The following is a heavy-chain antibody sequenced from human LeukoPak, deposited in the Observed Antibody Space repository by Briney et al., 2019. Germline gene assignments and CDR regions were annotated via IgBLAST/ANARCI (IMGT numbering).Heavy chain of an antibody. Sequence: GGSLRLSCAASGFTFSSYAMSWVRQAPGKGLEWVSVISGSGGSTYYADSVKGRFTISRDNAKNSLYLQMNSLRAEDTAVYYCARVKGFLETFDYWGQGTLVTVSS. CDR2: ISGSGGST. V-gene: IGHV3-23*01. CDR3: ARVKGFLETFDY. D-gene: IGHD3-3*01. J-gene: IGHJ4*02. CDR1: GFTFSSYA.